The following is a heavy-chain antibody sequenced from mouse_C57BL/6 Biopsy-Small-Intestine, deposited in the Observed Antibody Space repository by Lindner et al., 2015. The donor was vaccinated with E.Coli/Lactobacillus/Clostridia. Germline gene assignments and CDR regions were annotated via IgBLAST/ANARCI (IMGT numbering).Heavy chain of an antibody. CDR1: GHTFTNYG. V-gene: IGHV1S61*01. CDR2: ISPYNGNT. D-gene: IGHD2-4*01. Sequence: SVKVSCKASGHTFTNYGITWARQAPGQGLEWMGWISPYNGNTNYVERFQDRVTMSTDTSTNTAYMELRSLRSDDTAVYYCARDYDPGRPGDDDKYFDYWGQGTLVTVSS. CDR3: ARDYDPGRPGDDDKYFDY. J-gene: IGHJ4*01.